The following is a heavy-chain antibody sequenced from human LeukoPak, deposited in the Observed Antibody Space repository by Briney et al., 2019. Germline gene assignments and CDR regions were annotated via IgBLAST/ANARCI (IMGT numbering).Heavy chain of an antibody. D-gene: IGHD3-22*01. Sequence: GGSLRLSCAASGFTFSSYEMNWVRQAPGKGLEWVSYISSSGSTIYYADSVKGRFTISRDNAKNSLYLQMNSLRAEDTAAYYCASARIDSSVDYYYYYMDVWGKGTTVTIS. J-gene: IGHJ6*03. V-gene: IGHV3-48*03. CDR2: ISSSGSTI. CDR1: GFTFSSYE. CDR3: ASARIDSSVDYYYYYMDV.